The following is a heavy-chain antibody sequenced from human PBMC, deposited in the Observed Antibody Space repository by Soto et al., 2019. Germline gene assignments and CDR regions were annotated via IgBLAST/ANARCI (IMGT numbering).Heavy chain of an antibody. CDR3: ARGRYGDY. V-gene: IGHV1-18*01. J-gene: IGHJ4*02. Sequence: QVHLVQSGAEVKKPWASVTVSCKCSGDAFTTYGITWVRQAPGQGLELMGWISAHNGNTNNAQKLQGRVTVTRDTSTSPAYMELRSLRSDDTAVYYCARGRYGDYWGQGALVTVSS. CDR1: GDAFTTYG. CDR2: ISAHNGNT. D-gene: IGHD1-1*01.